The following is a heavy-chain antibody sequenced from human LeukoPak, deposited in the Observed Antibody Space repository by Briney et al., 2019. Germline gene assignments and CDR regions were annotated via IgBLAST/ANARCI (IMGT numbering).Heavy chain of an antibody. CDR2: IYQSGSA. Sequence: PSETLSLTCGVSGASVSSIGYSWSWIRQPPGRGLEWIGYIYQSGSASYNPSLQSRVTISIDKSKYQFSLNLNSVTAADTAVYYCASSSYYDNSGEGAFDIWGQGTMVTVSS. J-gene: IGHJ3*02. CDR3: ASSSYYDNSGEGAFDI. CDR1: GASVSSIGYS. V-gene: IGHV4-30-2*01. D-gene: IGHD3-22*01.